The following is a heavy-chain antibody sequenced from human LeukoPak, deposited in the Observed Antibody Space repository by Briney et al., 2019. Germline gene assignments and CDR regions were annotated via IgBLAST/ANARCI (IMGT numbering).Heavy chain of an antibody. CDR1: GGSISSSNW. J-gene: IGHJ4*02. V-gene: IGHV4-4*02. Sequence: PSGTLSLTCAVSGGSISSSNWWSWVRQPPGKGLEWIGEFYHSGSTNYNPSLKSRVTISVDKSQNQFSLKLSSVTAADTAVYYCARNAAYCLDYWGQGTLVTVSS. CDR3: ARNAAYCLDY. D-gene: IGHD2-2*01. CDR2: FYHSGST.